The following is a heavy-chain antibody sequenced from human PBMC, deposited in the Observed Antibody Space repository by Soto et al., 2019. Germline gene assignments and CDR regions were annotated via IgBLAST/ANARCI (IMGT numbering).Heavy chain of an antibody. J-gene: IGHJ6*02. D-gene: IGHD1-1*01. CDR1: GFTFCSYG. CDR2: ISYDGGNK. Sequence: PGGSLRLACAASGFTFCSYGMHWVRQAPGKGLEWVAVISYDGGNKYYADSVKGRFTISRDNSKNTLYLQMNSLRAEDTAVYYCAKTGQQNYGMDVWGQGTTVTVSS. V-gene: IGHV3-30*18. CDR3: AKTGQQNYGMDV.